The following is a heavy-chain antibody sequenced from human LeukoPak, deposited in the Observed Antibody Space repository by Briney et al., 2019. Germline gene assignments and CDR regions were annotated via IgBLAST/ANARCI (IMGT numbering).Heavy chain of an antibody. D-gene: IGHD2-21*02. CDR2: IYPGDSDT. CDR1: GYSFTSCW. V-gene: IGHV5-51*01. J-gene: IGHJ3*02. Sequence: ESLMISSKGSGYSFTSCWIGWGRQILAKRLEWVGAIYPGDSDTRYSPSFQGQVTISADKSISTAYLQWSSLKASDTAMYYCARRPVVVTGGAFDIWGQGTMVTVSS. CDR3: ARRPVVVTGGAFDI.